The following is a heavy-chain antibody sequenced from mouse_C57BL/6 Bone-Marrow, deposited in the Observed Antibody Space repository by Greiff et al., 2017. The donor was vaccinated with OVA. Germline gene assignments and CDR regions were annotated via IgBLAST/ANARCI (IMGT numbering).Heavy chain of an antibody. Sequence: EVKLVESGGGLVQPGGSLSLSCAASGFTFTDYYMSWVRQPPGKALEWLGFIRNKANGYTTEYSASVKGRFTISRDNSQSILYLQMNALRAEDSATYYCARDYYSNLDFDVWGTGTTVTVSS. D-gene: IGHD2-5*01. CDR2: IRNKANGYTT. V-gene: IGHV7-3*01. J-gene: IGHJ1*03. CDR1: GFTFTDYY. CDR3: ARDYYSNLDFDV.